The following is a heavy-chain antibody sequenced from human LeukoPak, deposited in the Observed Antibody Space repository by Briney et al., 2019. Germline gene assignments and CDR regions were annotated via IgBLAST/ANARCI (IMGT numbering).Heavy chain of an antibody. D-gene: IGHD1-26*01. CDR3: ARETVGATSFDY. Sequence: PSETLSLTCTVSGYSISSGYYWGWIRQPPGKGLGWIGSIYHSGSTYYNPSLKSRVTISVDTSKNQFSLKLSSVTAADTAVYYCARETVGATSFDYWGQGTLVTVSS. CDR1: GYSISSGYY. V-gene: IGHV4-38-2*02. CDR2: IYHSGST. J-gene: IGHJ4*02.